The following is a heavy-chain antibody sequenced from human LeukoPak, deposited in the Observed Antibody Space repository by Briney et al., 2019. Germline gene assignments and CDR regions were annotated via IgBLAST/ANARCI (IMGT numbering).Heavy chain of an antibody. Sequence: GGSIXXXXWSXIRXPAGKXXXXXXRXXTIVSTNYRPSLKSRFTMSVDTSKNQFSLKLSSVTAADTAVYYCARDAYDSSGLLRFLWFDPWGQGTLVTVSS. J-gene: IGHJ5*02. CDR2: XXTIVST. D-gene: IGHD3-22*01. V-gene: IGHV4-4*07. CDR3: ARDAYDSSGLLRFLWFDP. CDR1: GGSIXXXX.